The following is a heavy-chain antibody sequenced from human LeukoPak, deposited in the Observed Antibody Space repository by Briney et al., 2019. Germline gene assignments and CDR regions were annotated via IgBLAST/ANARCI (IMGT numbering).Heavy chain of an antibody. V-gene: IGHV4-34*01. CDR3: ARAEYYFDY. CDR1: GGSFSGYY. CDR2: INHSGST. J-gene: IGHJ4*02. Sequence: SETLSLTCAVYGGSFSGYYWSWIRQPPGRGLEWIGEINHSGSTNYNPSLKSRVTISVDTSKNQFSLKLSSVTAADTAVYYCARAEYYFDYWGQGTLVTVSS.